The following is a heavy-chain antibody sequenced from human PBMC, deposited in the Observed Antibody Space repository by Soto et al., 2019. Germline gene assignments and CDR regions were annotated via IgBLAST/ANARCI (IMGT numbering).Heavy chain of an antibody. CDR1: GFTFSSYG. V-gene: IGHV3-30*18. J-gene: IGHJ4*02. D-gene: IGHD6-13*01. CDR2: ISYDGSNK. CDR3: AKEMTYSSSRPIY. Sequence: GGSLRLSCAASGFTFSSYGMHWVRQAPGKGLEWVAIISYDGSNKYYADSLKGRFTISRDNSKNTLYLEMNSLRPEDTAVYYCAKEMTYSSSRPIYWGQGTLVTVSS.